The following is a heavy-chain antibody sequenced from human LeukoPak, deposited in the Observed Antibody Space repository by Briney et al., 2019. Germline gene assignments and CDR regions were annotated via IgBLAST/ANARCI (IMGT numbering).Heavy chain of an antibody. CDR2: IIPIFGTA. Sequence: PRASVKVSCKASGGTFSSYAISWVRQAPGQGLEWMGGIIPIFGTANYAQKFQGRVTITADKSTSTAYMELSSLRSEDTAVYYCVVAAAGNYFAYWGQGTLVTVSS. CDR1: GGTFSSYA. J-gene: IGHJ4*02. D-gene: IGHD6-13*01. V-gene: IGHV1-69*06. CDR3: VVAAAGNYFAY.